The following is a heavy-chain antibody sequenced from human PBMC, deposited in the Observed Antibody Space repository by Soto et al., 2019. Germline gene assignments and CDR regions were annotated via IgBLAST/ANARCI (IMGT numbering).Heavy chain of an antibody. CDR1: GFTFSTYW. J-gene: IGHJ5*02. CDR3: ARDRGRGVECFGTCYSSYFDP. Sequence: ESGGGLVQPGGSLRLSCAASGFTFSTYWMSWVRQAPGKGLEWVANIKEDGSAKSYVDSVKGRLTISRDNAKNSLYLQMNSLRAEDTAVYHCARDRGRGVECFGTCYSSYFDPWGQGTLVTVSS. CDR2: IKEDGSAK. D-gene: IGHD2-15*01. V-gene: IGHV3-7*01.